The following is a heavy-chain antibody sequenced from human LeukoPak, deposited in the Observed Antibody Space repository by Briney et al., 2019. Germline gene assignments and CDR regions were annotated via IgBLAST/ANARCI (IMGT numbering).Heavy chain of an antibody. V-gene: IGHV3-21*01. J-gene: IGHJ4*02. CDR2: ISSSGSSK. CDR1: GFTFSSYA. CDR3: ARMGYSSTLPDY. D-gene: IGHD6-13*01. Sequence: PGGSLRLSCAASGFTFSSYAMSWVRQAPGKGLEWVSSISSSGSSKYYADSLKGRFTISRDNAKNSLYLQMNSLRAEDTALYYCARMGYSSTLPDYWGQGTLVTVSS.